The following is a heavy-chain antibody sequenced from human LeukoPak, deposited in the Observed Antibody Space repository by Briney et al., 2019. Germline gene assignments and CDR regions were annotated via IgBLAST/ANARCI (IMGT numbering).Heavy chain of an antibody. Sequence: PGGSLRLSCAASGLTFSSYGMHWVRQAPGKGLEWVAVISYDGSNKYYADSVKGRFTISRDNSKNTLYLQMNSLRAEDTAVYYCARLSGGRKYFDYWGQGTLVTVSS. J-gene: IGHJ4*02. CDR2: ISYDGSNK. CDR3: ARLSGGRKYFDY. CDR1: GLTFSSYG. V-gene: IGHV3-30*03. D-gene: IGHD2-15*01.